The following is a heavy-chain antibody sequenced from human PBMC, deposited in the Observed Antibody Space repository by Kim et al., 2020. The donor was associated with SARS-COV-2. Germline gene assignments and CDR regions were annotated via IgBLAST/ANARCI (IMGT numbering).Heavy chain of an antibody. J-gene: IGHJ5*02. Sequence: NGRFTISRDDSKNTAYLQMDSLKTEDTAMYYCTRHHGDVVVPTAWGWFDPWGQGTLVTVSS. V-gene: IGHV3-73*01. D-gene: IGHD2-2*01. CDR3: TRHHGDVVVPTAWGWFDP.